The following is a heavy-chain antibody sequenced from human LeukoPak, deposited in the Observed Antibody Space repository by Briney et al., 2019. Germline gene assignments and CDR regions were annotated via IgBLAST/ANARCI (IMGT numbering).Heavy chain of an antibody. CDR3: ARVGRGDTYGYVDY. Sequence: PGGSLRLSCAASGFTVSSNYMSWVRQAPGKGLAWVSVLYSGGNTYYADSVKCRFTISRDNSKNMLFLQMNSLRAEDTAVYYCARVGRGDTYGYVDYWGQGTLVTVSS. D-gene: IGHD5-18*01. CDR2: LYSGGNT. CDR1: GFTVSSNY. V-gene: IGHV3-66*01. J-gene: IGHJ4*02.